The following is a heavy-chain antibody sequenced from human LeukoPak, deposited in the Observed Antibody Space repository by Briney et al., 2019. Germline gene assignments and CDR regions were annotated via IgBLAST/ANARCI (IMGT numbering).Heavy chain of an antibody. D-gene: IGHD3/OR15-3a*01. CDR1: GFTFSSYE. Sequence: PGGSLRLSCAASGFTFSSYEMNWVRQAPGKGLEWVSYISSSGSTIYYADSVKGRFTISRDNAKNSLYLQMKSLRADDTAIYYCARDWGLVEYWGQGTLVTVSS. J-gene: IGHJ4*02. V-gene: IGHV3-48*03. CDR3: ARDWGLVEY. CDR2: ISSSGSTI.